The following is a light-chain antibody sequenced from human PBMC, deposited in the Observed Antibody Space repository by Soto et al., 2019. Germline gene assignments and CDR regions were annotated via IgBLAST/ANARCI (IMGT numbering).Light chain of an antibody. V-gene: IGLV2-11*01. Sequence: QSVLTQPRSVSGSPGQSVTISCTGTGSDVGGYKYVSWYQQHPGKAPKLMIYDVSKRPSGVPDRFSGSRSGNTASLTISGLQAEDEADYYCCSYAGSYTWVFGGGTKLTVL. CDR1: GSDVGGYKY. CDR3: CSYAGSYTWV. CDR2: DVS. J-gene: IGLJ3*02.